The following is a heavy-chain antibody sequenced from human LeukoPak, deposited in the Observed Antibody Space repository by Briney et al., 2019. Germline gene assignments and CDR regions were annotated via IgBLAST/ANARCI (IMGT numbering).Heavy chain of an antibody. D-gene: IGHD4-11*01. CDR1: GYTFTAYN. V-gene: IGHV1-2*02. Sequence: GASVKVSCTASGYTFTAYNMHWVRQAAGQGLEWMGWINPNNGGTIYAQKFRGRVTMTRDTSISTAYMELSSLRSDDTAVYYCARPLNDYTFDYWGQGTLVTVSS. J-gene: IGHJ4*02. CDR2: INPNNGGT. CDR3: ARPLNDYTFDY.